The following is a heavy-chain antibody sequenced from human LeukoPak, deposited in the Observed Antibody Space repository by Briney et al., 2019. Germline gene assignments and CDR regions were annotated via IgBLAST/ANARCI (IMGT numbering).Heavy chain of an antibody. D-gene: IGHD3-10*01. V-gene: IGHV1-2*02. CDR2: INPNSGGT. Sequence: ASVKVSCKASGYTFTGYYMHWVRQAPGQGLEWMGWINPNSGGTNYAQKFQGRVTMTRHTSISTAYMELSRLRSDDTAVYYCARDPRSTMVRGVINYFDYWGQGTLVTVSS. J-gene: IGHJ4*02. CDR3: ARDPRSTMVRGVINYFDY. CDR1: GYTFTGYY.